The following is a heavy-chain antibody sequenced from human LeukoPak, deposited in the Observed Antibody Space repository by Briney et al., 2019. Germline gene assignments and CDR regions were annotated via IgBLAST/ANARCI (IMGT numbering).Heavy chain of an antibody. CDR3: ARDKVPSLSMYQLLGRRTKHNWFDP. Sequence: SVKVSCKASGGTFSSYAISWVRQAPGQGLEWVGGIIPIFGTANYAQKFQGRVTITTDESTSTAYMELSSLRSEDTAVYYCARDKVPSLSMYQLLGRRTKHNWFDPWGQGTLVTVSS. V-gene: IGHV1-69*05. D-gene: IGHD2-2*01. J-gene: IGHJ5*02. CDR1: GGTFSSYA. CDR2: IIPIFGTA.